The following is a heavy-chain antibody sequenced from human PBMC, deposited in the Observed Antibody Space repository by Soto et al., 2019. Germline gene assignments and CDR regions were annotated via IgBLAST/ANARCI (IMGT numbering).Heavy chain of an antibody. CDR1: GGSISSGDYY. Sequence: QVQLQESGPGLVKPSQTLSLTCTVSGGSISSGDYYWSWIRQHPGKGLEWIGYIYYSGSTYYNPSLTSRVSISVDTSKVRLALKLSSVTAADSAVYYCARAHYSYDSSGYFLYWGQGSLVTVSS. CDR2: IYYSGST. D-gene: IGHD3-22*01. V-gene: IGHV4-31*03. J-gene: IGHJ4*02. CDR3: ARAHYSYDSSGYFLY.